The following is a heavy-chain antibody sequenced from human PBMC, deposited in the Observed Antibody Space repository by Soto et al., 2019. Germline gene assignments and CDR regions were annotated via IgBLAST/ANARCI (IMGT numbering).Heavy chain of an antibody. CDR1: GYTFTGYY. CDR3: ARVHRFYYYGMDV. V-gene: IGHV1-2*04. J-gene: IGHJ6*02. Sequence: ASVKVSCKTSGYTFTGYYIHWVRQAPGRGLEWMGWINPNSGVTNYAQKFQGCVTMTRDTSMSTVYMEMSSLTSEDTAVYYCARVHRFYYYGMDVWGQGTTVTVSS. CDR2: INPNSGVT.